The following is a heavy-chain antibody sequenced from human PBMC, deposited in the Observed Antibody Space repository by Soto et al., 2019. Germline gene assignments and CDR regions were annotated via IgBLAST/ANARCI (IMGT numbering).Heavy chain of an antibody. V-gene: IGHV4-4*07. Sequence: PSETLSLTCTVSGGSISSYYWSWIRQPAGKGLEWIGRIYTSGSTNYNPSLKSRVTMSVDTSKNQCSLKLSSVTAADTAVYYCAREGYCSGGSCYAYAFDIWGQGTMVTVSS. CDR2: IYTSGST. CDR3: AREGYCSGGSCYAYAFDI. CDR1: GGSISSYY. J-gene: IGHJ3*02. D-gene: IGHD2-15*01.